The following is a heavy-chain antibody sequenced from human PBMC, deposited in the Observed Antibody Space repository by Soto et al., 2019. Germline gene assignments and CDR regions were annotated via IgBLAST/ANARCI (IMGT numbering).Heavy chain of an antibody. V-gene: IGHV3-74*01. J-gene: IGHJ4*02. Sequence: GGSLRLSCAASEFTFSSYWMHSVRQAPGKGLVWVSPINGGGGSTYYADSVKGRFTISRENSKNMVYLQMNSLRAEDTAVYYCAKDLREMATIRPDYWGQGILVTVSS. D-gene: IGHD5-12*01. CDR2: INGGGGST. CDR3: AKDLREMATIRPDY. CDR1: EFTFSSYW.